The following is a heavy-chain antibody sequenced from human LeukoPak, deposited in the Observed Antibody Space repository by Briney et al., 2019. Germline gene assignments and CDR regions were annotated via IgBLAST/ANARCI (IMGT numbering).Heavy chain of an antibody. Sequence: SETLSLTCTVSGGSISSGGYYWSWIRQPPGKGLEWIGYIYHSGSTYYNPSLKSRVTISVDRSKNQFSLKLSSVTAADTAVYYCARGYYDSRGYHHTFDIWGQGTMVTVSS. CDR3: ARGYYDSRGYHHTFDI. D-gene: IGHD3-22*01. V-gene: IGHV4-30-2*01. J-gene: IGHJ3*02. CDR2: IYHSGST. CDR1: GGSISSGGYY.